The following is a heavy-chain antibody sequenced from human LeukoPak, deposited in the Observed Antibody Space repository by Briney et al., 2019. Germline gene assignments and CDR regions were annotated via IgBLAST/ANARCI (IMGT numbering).Heavy chain of an antibody. V-gene: IGHV1-69*01. CDR2: IIPIFGTA. Sequence: SVKVSCKASGGTFSSYAISWVRQAPGQGLEWMGGIIPIFGTANYAQKFQGRVTITVDESTSAAYMELSSLRSEDTAVYYCARGKDAYCSSTSCSFDPWGQGTLVTVSS. CDR1: GGTFSSYA. J-gene: IGHJ5*02. CDR3: ARGKDAYCSSTSCSFDP. D-gene: IGHD2-2*01.